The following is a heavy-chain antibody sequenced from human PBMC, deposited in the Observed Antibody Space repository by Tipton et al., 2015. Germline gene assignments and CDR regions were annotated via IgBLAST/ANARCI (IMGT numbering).Heavy chain of an antibody. CDR1: GDSISNNKW. CDR2: INHSGTT. Sequence: LSLTCEVSGDSISNNKWWTWVRQPPGKGPEWIGEINHSGTTNYSPSLKSRVTISVDESKNEFSLRLNSVTVADTAVYYCARGRGMRLLDSWGQGTLVTVST. CDR3: ARGRGMRLLDS. D-gene: IGHD4-11*01. V-gene: IGHV4-4*02. J-gene: IGHJ4*02.